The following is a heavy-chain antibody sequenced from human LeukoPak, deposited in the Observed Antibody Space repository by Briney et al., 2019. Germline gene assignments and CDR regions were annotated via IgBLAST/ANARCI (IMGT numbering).Heavy chain of an antibody. V-gene: IGHV1-69*04. CDR1: GGTFSSYA. D-gene: IGHD3-10*01. Sequence: SVKVSCKASGGTFSSYAISWVRQAPGQGLEWMGRIIPILGIANYAQKFQGRVTITADKSTSTAYMELSSLRSEDTAVYYCARDQGGVRHFDYWGQGTLVTVSS. J-gene: IGHJ4*02. CDR3: ARDQGGVRHFDY. CDR2: IIPILGIA.